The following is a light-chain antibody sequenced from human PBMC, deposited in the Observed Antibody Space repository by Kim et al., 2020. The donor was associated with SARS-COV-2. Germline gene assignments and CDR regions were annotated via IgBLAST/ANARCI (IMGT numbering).Light chain of an antibody. Sequence: GQKVTVFCSGSSSNIGSNGVNWYQQVPGTAPKLLIYNDNQRPSGVPDRVSGSKSGTSASLAIGGLQSGDEAHYYCAAWDNRLKGWVFGGGTQLTVL. CDR3: AAWDNRLKGWV. J-gene: IGLJ3*02. CDR1: SSNIGSNG. V-gene: IGLV1-44*01. CDR2: NDN.